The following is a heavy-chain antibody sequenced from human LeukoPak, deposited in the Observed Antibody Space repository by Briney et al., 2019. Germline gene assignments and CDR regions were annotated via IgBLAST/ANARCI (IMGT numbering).Heavy chain of an antibody. CDR2: INAGNGNT. D-gene: IGHD3-10*01. Sequence: ASVKVSCKASGYTFTSYAMHWVRQAPGQRLEWMGWINAGNGNTKYSQKFQGRVTITRDTSASTAYMKLSSLRSEDTAVYYCARGPQLLWFGELPGPLDYWGQGTLVTVSS. CDR3: ARGPQLLWFGELPGPLDY. V-gene: IGHV1-3*01. CDR1: GYTFTSYA. J-gene: IGHJ4*02.